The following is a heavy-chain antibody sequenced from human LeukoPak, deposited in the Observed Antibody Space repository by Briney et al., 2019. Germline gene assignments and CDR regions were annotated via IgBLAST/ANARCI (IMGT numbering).Heavy chain of an antibody. CDR1: GYTFTSYD. Sequence: ASVKVSCKASGYTFTSYDINWVRQATGQGLEWMGWMNPNSGNTGYAQKFQGRVTMTRNTSISTAYMELSSLRSEDTAVYYCARGGYCSSTSCDDHTHLNWFDPWGQGTLVTVSS. V-gene: IGHV1-8*01. D-gene: IGHD2-2*03. J-gene: IGHJ5*02. CDR2: MNPNSGNT. CDR3: ARGGYCSSTSCDDHTHLNWFDP.